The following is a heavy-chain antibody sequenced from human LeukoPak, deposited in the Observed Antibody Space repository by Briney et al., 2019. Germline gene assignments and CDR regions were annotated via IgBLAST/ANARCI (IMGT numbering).Heavy chain of an antibody. CDR3: ARGRVSSSTWYSTYYYYFYMDV. Sequence: SGTLSLTCSVSDDSITMYYWTWIRQPPGKGLEWSGYVDHTGSTNFNPSLNGRVSISRDTTKNLFSLRLRSVTAADTAVYFCARGRVSSSTWYSTYYYYFYMDVWGKGTTVTVSS. CDR2: VDHTGST. J-gene: IGHJ6*03. D-gene: IGHD1-1*01. V-gene: IGHV4-59*01. CDR1: DDSITMYY.